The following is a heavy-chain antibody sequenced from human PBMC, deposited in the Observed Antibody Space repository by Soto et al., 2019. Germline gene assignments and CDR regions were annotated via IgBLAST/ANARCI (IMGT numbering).Heavy chain of an antibody. CDR1: GLTSGIYD. Sequence: EGQLLESGGGLIQPGGSLRLSCAASGLTSGIYDISWVRQAPGKGLEWVSVISTGGVPYYADSVKGRFTISRDISKNTLFLQMNSLRAEDTAVYYCAGGSYKGLDYWGQGTLVTVSS. V-gene: IGHV3-23*01. CDR2: ISTGGVP. D-gene: IGHD1-26*01. CDR3: AGGSYKGLDY. J-gene: IGHJ4*02.